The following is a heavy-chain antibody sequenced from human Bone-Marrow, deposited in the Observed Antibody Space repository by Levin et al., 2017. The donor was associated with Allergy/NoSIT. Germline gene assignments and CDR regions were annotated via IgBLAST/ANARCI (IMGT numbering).Heavy chain of an antibody. V-gene: IGHV4-39*01. D-gene: IGHD3-9*01. J-gene: IGHJ4*02. Sequence: SETLSLTCTVSGGSISSSSYYWGWIRQPPGKGLEWIGSIYYSGSTYYNPSLKSRVTISVDTSKNQFSLKLSSVTAADTAVYYCARRISYFDWLPSYYFDYWGQGTLVTVSS. CDR3: ARRISYFDWLPSYYFDY. CDR2: IYYSGST. CDR1: GGSISSSSYY.